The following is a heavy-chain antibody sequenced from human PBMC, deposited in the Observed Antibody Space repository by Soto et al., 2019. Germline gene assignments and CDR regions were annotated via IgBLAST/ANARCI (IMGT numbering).Heavy chain of an antibody. CDR3: ASSGYSGFSFDY. D-gene: IGHD5-12*01. Sequence: QVQLQESGPGLVKPSGTLSLTCAVSGGSISSSNWWSWVRQPPGKGLEWIGEIYHSGSTNYNPSLKSRVTRSVDKSQNQFALMLSSVTAADTAVYYCASSGYSGFSFDYWGQGTLVTVSS. CDR2: IYHSGST. CDR1: GGSISSSNW. V-gene: IGHV4-4*02. J-gene: IGHJ4*02.